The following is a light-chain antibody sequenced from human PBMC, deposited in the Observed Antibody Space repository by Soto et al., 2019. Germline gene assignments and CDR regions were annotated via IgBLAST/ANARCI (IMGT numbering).Light chain of an antibody. CDR3: QQYYSTTFT. J-gene: IGKJ3*01. CDR1: QSVLHSSNNKDY. CDR2: WAS. V-gene: IGKV4-1*01. Sequence: DIVMTQSPDSLAVSLGERATIYCKSSQSVLHSSNNKDYLAWYQQKPGQSPKLLIYWASTRESGVPDRFSGSGSATEFTLTIISLQAEDVAVYYCQQYYSTTFTFCPVTKVDIK.